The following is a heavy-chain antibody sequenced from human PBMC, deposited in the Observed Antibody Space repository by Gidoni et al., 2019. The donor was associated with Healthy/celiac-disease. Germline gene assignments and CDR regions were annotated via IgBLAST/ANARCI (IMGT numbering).Heavy chain of an antibody. CDR2: IRSKAYGGTT. V-gene: IGHV3-49*04. CDR3: TRGSGSYYSGCDY. CDR1: GFTFGDYA. Sequence: EVQLVESGGGLVQPGRSLRLSCTASGFTFGDYAMSWVRQAPGKGLEWVGFIRSKAYGGTTEYAASVKGRLTISRDDSKSIAYLQMNSLKTEDTAVYYCTRGSGSYYSGCDYWGQGTLVTVSS. J-gene: IGHJ4*02. D-gene: IGHD1-26*01.